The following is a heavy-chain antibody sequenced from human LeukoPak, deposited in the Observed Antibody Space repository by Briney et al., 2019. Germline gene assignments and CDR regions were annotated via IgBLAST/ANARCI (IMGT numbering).Heavy chain of an antibody. Sequence: PSETLSLTCTVSGGSISSYYWSWIRQPPGKGLEWIGYIYYSGSINYNPSLKSRVTISVDTSKNQFSLKLSSVTAADTAVYYCARGSRTVPFDYWGQGTLVTVSS. CDR1: GGSISSYY. CDR3: ARGSRTVPFDY. D-gene: IGHD4-17*01. J-gene: IGHJ4*02. CDR2: IYYSGSI. V-gene: IGHV4-59*01.